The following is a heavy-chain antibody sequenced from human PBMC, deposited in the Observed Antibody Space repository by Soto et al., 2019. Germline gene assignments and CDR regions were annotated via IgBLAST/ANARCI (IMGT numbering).Heavy chain of an antibody. Sequence: EVQLAESGGGLIQPGGSLRLSCATSGFTFSRYWIHWVRQAPGEGLVWVSRISGDGVHTDYAESVKGRFTVSRDIAKSTGYLKMNNLGAEDTAIYYCARLGFVGEGDFWGQGILVTVSS. J-gene: IGHJ4*02. CDR1: GFTFSRYW. V-gene: IGHV3-74*01. D-gene: IGHD3-16*01. CDR2: ISGDGVHT. CDR3: ARLGFVGEGDF.